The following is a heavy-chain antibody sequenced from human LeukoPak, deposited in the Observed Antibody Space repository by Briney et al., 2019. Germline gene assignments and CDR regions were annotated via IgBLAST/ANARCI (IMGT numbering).Heavy chain of an antibody. D-gene: IGHD2-15*01. CDR2: IKQDGSEK. J-gene: IGHJ4*02. CDR3: ARDPCSGGSCFDY. V-gene: IGHV3-7*01. Sequence: GGSLRLSCSASGFTFSSYWMSWVRQAPGKGLEWVANIKQDGSEKYYVDSVKGRFTISRDNAKNSLYLQMNSLRAEDTAVYYCARDPCSGGSCFDYWGQGTLVTVSS. CDR1: GFTFSSYW.